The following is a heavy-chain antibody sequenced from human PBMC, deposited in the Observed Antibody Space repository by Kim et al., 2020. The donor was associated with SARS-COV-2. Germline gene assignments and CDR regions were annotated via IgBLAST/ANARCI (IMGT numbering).Heavy chain of an antibody. CDR2: IDWDDDK. CDR1: GFSLSTSGMC. CDR3: AQSICSYGYSYYYYYGMDV. D-gene: IGHD5-18*01. V-gene: IGHV2-70*01. Sequence: SGPTLVNPTQTLTLTCTFSGFSLSTSGMCVSWIRQPPGKALEWLALIDWDDDKYYSTSLKTRLTISKDTSKNQVVLTMTNMDPVDTATYYCAQSICSYGYSYYYYYGMDVWGQGTTVTVSS. J-gene: IGHJ6*02.